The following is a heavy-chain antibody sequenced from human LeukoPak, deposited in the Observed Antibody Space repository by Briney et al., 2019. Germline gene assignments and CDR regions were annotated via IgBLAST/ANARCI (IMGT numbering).Heavy chain of an antibody. V-gene: IGHV3-30*02. D-gene: IGHD6-13*01. CDR2: IRYDGSNK. J-gene: IGHJ5*02. CDR3: AKDSLRYSSSWYNWFDP. CDR1: GFTFSNYG. Sequence: GGSLRLSCAASGFTFSNYGMHWVRQAPGKGLEWVAFIRYDGSNKYYADSVKGRFTISRDNSKNTLYLQMNSLRAEDTAVYYCAKDSLRYSSSWYNWFDPWGQGTLVTVSS.